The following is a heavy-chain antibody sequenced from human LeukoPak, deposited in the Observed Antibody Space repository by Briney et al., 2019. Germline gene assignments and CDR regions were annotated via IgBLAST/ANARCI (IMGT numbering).Heavy chain of an antibody. Sequence: GGSLRLSCAASGVTSSSHSMSWVRQAPGEGLEWVSAISPSGDSTSYPDSVKGRFTISRDNSKNTLYLQMNSLRAEDTAVYYCVRRLPAVGSTDYLDCWGQGTLVTVSS. CDR3: VRRLPAVGSTDYLDC. J-gene: IGHJ4*02. D-gene: IGHD6-13*01. CDR1: GVTSSSHS. V-gene: IGHV3-23*01. CDR2: ISPSGDST.